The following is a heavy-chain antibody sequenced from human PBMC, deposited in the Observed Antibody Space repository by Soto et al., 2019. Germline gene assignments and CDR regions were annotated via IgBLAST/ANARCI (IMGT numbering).Heavy chain of an antibody. D-gene: IGHD6-6*01. J-gene: IGHJ5*02. V-gene: IGHV1-18*04. CDR2: ISGYNGAT. CDR1: GYRFSGYG. CDR3: ASRPLASRPSWFDP. Sequence: QVQLVQSGPEVRNPGASVMVSCRTSGYRFSGYGICWARLAPGQGLVWMGWISGYNGATQYPQKFQGRVTMTADTSTHTGYMELRSLGVDDTAVYFCASRPLASRPSWFDPWGPGTLVTVSS.